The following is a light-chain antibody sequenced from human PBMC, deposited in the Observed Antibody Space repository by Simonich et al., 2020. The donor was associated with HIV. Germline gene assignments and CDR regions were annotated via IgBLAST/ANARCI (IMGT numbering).Light chain of an antibody. CDR1: HSVSSN. Sequence: EIVMTQSPATLSVSPGERATLPWRASHSVSSNLALYQQKPGQAPRLLIYGASTRATGIPARFSGSGSGTEFTLTISSMQSEDFADYYCQQYNNWPITFGQGTRLEIK. V-gene: IGKV3-15*01. J-gene: IGKJ5*01. CDR2: GAS. CDR3: QQYNNWPIT.